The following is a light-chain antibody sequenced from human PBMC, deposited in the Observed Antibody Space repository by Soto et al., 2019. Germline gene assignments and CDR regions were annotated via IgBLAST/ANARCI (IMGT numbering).Light chain of an antibody. CDR2: TGS. Sequence: DIQMTQSQSSVSASVGDRVSITCRASQGISNWLARYQQKPGSAPKLLIYTGSSLQSGVQSRFSGTGSGTDFTLTIISLQHADVATNYCQQATSFPLTFGGGTQVASK. J-gene: IGKJ4*01. CDR3: QQATSFPLT. V-gene: IGKV1-12*01. CDR1: QGISNW.